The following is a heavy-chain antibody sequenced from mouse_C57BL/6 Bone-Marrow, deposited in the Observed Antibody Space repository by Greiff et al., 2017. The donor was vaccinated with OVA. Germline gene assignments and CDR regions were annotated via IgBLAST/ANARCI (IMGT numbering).Heavy chain of an antibody. D-gene: IGHD1-1*01. CDR1: GYTFTSYW. Sequence: QVQLQQSGAELVKPGASVKLSCKASGYTFTSYWMHWVKQRPGQGLEWIGMIHPNSGSTNYNEKFKSKATLTVDKSSSTAYMQLSSLTSEDSAVYYCARLFYYYGSHWYFDVWGTGTTVTVSS. CDR3: ARLFYYYGSHWYFDV. J-gene: IGHJ1*03. V-gene: IGHV1-64*01. CDR2: IHPNSGST.